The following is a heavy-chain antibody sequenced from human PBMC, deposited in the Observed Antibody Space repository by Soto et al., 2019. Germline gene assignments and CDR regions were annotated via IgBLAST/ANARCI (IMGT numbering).Heavy chain of an antibody. CDR2: ISGSGGGS. Sequence: EVQLLESGGGLVQPGGSLRLSCAASGFTFSSYAMSWVRQAPGKGLEWVSAISGSGGGSYYADSVKGRFTISRDNSKNTLYLQMNSLRAEDTAVYYCARGYCSGGSCPRGFDYWGQGNLVTVSS. V-gene: IGHV3-23*01. CDR3: ARGYCSGGSCPRGFDY. D-gene: IGHD2-15*01. J-gene: IGHJ4*02. CDR1: GFTFSSYA.